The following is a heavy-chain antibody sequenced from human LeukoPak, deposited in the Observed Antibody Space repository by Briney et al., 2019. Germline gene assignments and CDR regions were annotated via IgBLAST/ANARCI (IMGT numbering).Heavy chain of an antibody. V-gene: IGHV4-39*07. CDR1: GGSISSGRYY. J-gene: IGHJ6*03. D-gene: IGHD5-12*01. Sequence: PSQTLSLTCTVSGGSISSGRYYWSWIRQPPGKGLEWIGEINHSGSTNYNPSLKSRVTISVDTSKNQFSLKLSSVTAADTAVYYCARQVATIPYYYYYYYMDVWGKGTTVTVSS. CDR3: ARQVATIPYYYYYYYMDV. CDR2: INHSGST.